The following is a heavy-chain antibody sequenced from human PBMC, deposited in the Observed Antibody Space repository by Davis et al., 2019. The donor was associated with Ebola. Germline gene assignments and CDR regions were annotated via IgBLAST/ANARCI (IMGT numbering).Heavy chain of an antibody. D-gene: IGHD3-16*01. Sequence: GESLKISCVASGSTFSSYRTTWVRQAPGKGLEWVANIKQDGSEQEYVDAVKGRFTISRDNAKNALYLQMNSLRAEDSAVYLCARLIPSYYSYYMDTWGKGTTVSVS. CDR2: IKQDGSEQ. V-gene: IGHV3-7*03. CDR1: GSTFSSYR. CDR3: ARLIPSYYSYYMDT. J-gene: IGHJ6*03.